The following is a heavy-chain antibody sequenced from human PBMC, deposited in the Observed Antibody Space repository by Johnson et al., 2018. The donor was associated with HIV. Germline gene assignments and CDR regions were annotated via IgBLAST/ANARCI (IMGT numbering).Heavy chain of an antibody. J-gene: IGHJ3*02. CDR1: GFTFSSYA. CDR2: ISGSGGST. CDR3: ARDRVGVGELYAFDI. D-gene: IGHD3-10*01. V-gene: IGHV3-23*04. Sequence: VQLVESGGGLVQPGGSLRLSCAASGFTFSSYAMSWVRQAPGKGLEWVSGISGSGGSTNYADSVKGRFTISRDNAKNSLYVQMNSLRAEDMAVYYCARDRVGVGELYAFDIWGQGTMVTVSS.